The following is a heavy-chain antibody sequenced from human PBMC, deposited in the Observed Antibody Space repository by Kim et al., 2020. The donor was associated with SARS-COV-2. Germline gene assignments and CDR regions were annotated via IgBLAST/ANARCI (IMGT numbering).Heavy chain of an antibody. V-gene: IGHV4-39*01. CDR3: ASSLCDTSCYRSPRNWFDP. D-gene: IGHD2-2*01. J-gene: IGHJ5*02. Sequence: SRVTISVDTSKNQFSLKLSSVTAADTAVYYCASSLCDTSCYRSPRNWFDPWGQGTLVTVSS.